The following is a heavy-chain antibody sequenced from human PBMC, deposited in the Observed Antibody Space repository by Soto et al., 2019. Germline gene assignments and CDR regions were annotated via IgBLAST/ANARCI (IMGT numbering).Heavy chain of an antibody. Sequence: GGSLRLSCAASGFSFSDYYMSWIRQAPGKGLEWVSYISSSGSTMSSADSVKGRFSISRDNAKNSLYLQMNSLRAEDTAVYYCARDFLIQLWTEPFFDYWGQGTLVTVSS. V-gene: IGHV3-11*01. CDR3: ARDFLIQLWTEPFFDY. CDR1: GFSFSDYY. J-gene: IGHJ4*02. CDR2: ISSSGSTM. D-gene: IGHD5-18*01.